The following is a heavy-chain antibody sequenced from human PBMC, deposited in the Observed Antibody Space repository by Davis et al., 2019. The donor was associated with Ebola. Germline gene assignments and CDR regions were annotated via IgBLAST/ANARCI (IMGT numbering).Heavy chain of an antibody. CDR1: GDSVSSNTAA. V-gene: IGHV6-1*01. Sequence: SQTLSLTCAISGDSVSSNTAAWKWIRQSPSRGLEWLGRTYYSSTWYVAYAVSVKGRMTITSDTSKNQFSLQLTSVTPEDTAAYYCARDPPYDQGYDYWGQGILVTVSS. J-gene: IGHJ4*02. CDR2: TYYSSTWYV. CDR3: ARDPPYDQGYDY. D-gene: IGHD3-22*01.